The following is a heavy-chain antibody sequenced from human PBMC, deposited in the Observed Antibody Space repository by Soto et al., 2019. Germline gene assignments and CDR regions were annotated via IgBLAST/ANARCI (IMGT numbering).Heavy chain of an antibody. CDR2: IYHSGST. Sequence: SETLSLTCAVSSGSISSSNWWSWVRQPPGKGLEWIGEIYHSGSTNYNPSLKSRVTISVDKSKNQFSLKLSSVTAADTAVYYCAIRGPRSDYYYYMDVWGKGTTVTVSS. V-gene: IGHV4-4*02. CDR1: SGSISSSNW. D-gene: IGHD6-6*01. J-gene: IGHJ6*03. CDR3: AIRGPRSDYYYYMDV.